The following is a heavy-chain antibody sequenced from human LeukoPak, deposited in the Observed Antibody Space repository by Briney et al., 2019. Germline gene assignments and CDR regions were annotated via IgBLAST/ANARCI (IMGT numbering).Heavy chain of an antibody. D-gene: IGHD3-10*01. J-gene: IGHJ4*02. CDR2: TSYDGSTK. CDR3: AKDATLFGDQYFDY. Sequence: YPGRSLRLSCAASGFTFSSHGMHWVRQAPGKGLEWVAVTSYDGSTKYYADSAKGRFNISRDNSKNTLYLQMNSLRVDDTAVYYCAKDATLFGDQYFDYWGQGTWSSSPQ. CDR1: GFTFSSHG. V-gene: IGHV3-30*18.